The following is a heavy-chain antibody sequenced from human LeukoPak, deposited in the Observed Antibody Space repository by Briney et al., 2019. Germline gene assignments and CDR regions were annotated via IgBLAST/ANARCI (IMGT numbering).Heavy chain of an antibody. CDR1: GFTFSIYC. D-gene: IGHD1-20*01. CDR2: VKEDGSEK. CDR3: ARNQYNCNYFNH. Sequence: GGSLRLSCAVCGFTFSIYCMSSVGQAPGKGLEWVANVKEDGSEKDYVDSVKGRFTISRDNAKNSLYLQMNSLRAEDTAVYYCARNQYNCNYFNHWGQGTLVTVSS. V-gene: IGHV3-7*01. J-gene: IGHJ4*02.